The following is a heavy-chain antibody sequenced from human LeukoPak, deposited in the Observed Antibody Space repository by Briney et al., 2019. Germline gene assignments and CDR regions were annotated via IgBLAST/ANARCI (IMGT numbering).Heavy chain of an antibody. CDR3: ARPSRKRGYSGYDLGY. V-gene: IGHV4-34*01. CDR2: INHSGST. D-gene: IGHD5-12*01. CDR1: GVSFSGYY. J-gene: IGHJ4*02. Sequence: SETLSLTCAVYGVSFSGYYWSWIRQPPGKGLEWIAEINHSGSTNYNPSPKSRVTISVDTSKNQFSLKLSSVTAADTAVYYCARPSRKRGYSGYDLGYWGQGTLVTVSS.